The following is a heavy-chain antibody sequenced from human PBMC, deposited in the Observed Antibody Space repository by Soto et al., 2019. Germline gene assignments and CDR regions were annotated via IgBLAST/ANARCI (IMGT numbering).Heavy chain of an antibody. CDR3: TRSYGYNFGGRLDN. CDR1: GDTFNSYV. Sequence: QVQLVQSGPEVKKPGSSVKVSCKASGDTFNSYVITWVRQAPGQGLEWLGGIITAFGTTSYAQNFQDRLTITADEAATTDHMELSSLTSDETAMYYGTRSYGYNFGGRLDNWGEGTLVTVSS. D-gene: IGHD5-18*01. J-gene: IGHJ4*02. CDR2: IITAFGTT. V-gene: IGHV1-69*01.